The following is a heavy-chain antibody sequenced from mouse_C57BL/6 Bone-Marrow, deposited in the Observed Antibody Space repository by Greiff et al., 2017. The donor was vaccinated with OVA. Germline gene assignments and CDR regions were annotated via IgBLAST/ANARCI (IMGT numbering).Heavy chain of an antibody. V-gene: IGHV1-55*01. J-gene: IGHJ3*01. D-gene: IGHD2-12*01. CDR3: ARLDGYYLAWFAY. CDR1: SYTFTSYW. CDR2: IYPGSGST. Sequence: QVQLQQPGAELVKPGASVKMSCKASSYTFTSYWITWVKQRPGQGLEWIGDIYPGSGSTNYNEKFKSKATLTVDTSSSTAYMQLSSLTSEDSAVYYCARLDGYYLAWFAYWGQGTLVTVSA.